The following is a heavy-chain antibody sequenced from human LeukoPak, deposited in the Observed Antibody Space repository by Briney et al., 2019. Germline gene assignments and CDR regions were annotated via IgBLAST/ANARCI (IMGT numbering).Heavy chain of an antibody. J-gene: IGHJ4*02. Sequence: SVKVSCKASGGTFSSYAISWVRQAPGQGLEWMGRIIPILGIANYAQKFQGRVTITADKSTSTAYMELSSLRSEDTAVYYCARDPSPRSGSYYTLIDYWGQGTLVTVSS. CDR3: ARDPSPRSGSYYTLIDY. D-gene: IGHD3-10*01. CDR2: IIPILGIA. V-gene: IGHV1-69*04. CDR1: GGTFSSYA.